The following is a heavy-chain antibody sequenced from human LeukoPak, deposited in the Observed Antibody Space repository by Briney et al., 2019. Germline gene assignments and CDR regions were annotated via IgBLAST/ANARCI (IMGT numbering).Heavy chain of an antibody. CDR3: ARGLSPAGETLGY. D-gene: IGHD7-27*01. CDR1: GGALSGYY. V-gene: IGHV4-34*01. J-gene: IGHJ4*02. Sequence: SETLSLTCTVYGGALSGYYWSWIRQPPGKGLDWIGEINHSEIPRYNPSLKSRVTISLDTSKNQFSLNLTSVTAADTALYYCARGLSPAGETLGYWGQGTLVTVSS. CDR2: INHSEIP.